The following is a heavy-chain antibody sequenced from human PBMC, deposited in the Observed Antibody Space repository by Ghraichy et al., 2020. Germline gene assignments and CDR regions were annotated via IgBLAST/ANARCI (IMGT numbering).Heavy chain of an antibody. CDR3: ARRNWRLVRAFDI. D-gene: IGHD2-8*02. Sequence: GGSLRLSCAASGFTFSDYYMSWIRQAPGKGLEWVSYISSSGSTIYYADSVKGRFTISRDNAKNSLYLQMNSLRAEDTAVYYCARRNWRLVRAFDIWGQGTMVTVSS. CDR1: GFTFSDYY. CDR2: ISSSGSTI. J-gene: IGHJ3*02. V-gene: IGHV3-11*01.